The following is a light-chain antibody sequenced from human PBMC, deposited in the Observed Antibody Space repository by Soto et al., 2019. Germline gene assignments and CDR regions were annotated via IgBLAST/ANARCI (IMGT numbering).Light chain of an antibody. CDR1: QNINSRY. V-gene: IGKV3-20*01. Sequence: EIVLTQSPGTLSLSPGERATLSCRASQNINSRYLAWHQQKPGQAPRLLIYGTSSRATGIPDRFSGSGSGTDFTLTISRLEPEDFAVYYCQQFGSSPGFTFGPGTKGDIK. J-gene: IGKJ3*01. CDR3: QQFGSSPGFT. CDR2: GTS.